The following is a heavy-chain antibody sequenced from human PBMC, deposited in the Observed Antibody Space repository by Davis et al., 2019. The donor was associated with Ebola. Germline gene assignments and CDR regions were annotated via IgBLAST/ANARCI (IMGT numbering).Heavy chain of an antibody. CDR1: GGSFSTYY. CDR2: INHTGST. J-gene: IGHJ3*01. Sequence: SETLSLTCAVDGGSFSTYYWTWIRQPPGKGLEWVGEINHTGSTNYHPALKSRVTISVDMSNNQLSLRLTSVTAADTAVYYCARGGSRLLEWTLWGQGAMVIVSS. V-gene: IGHV4-34*01. CDR3: ARGGSRLLEWTL. D-gene: IGHD3-3*01.